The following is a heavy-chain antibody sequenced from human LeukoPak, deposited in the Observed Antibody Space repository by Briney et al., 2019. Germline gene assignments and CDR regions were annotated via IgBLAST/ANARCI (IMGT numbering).Heavy chain of an antibody. Sequence: SETLSLTCAVSGYSISSGYYWGWIRQSPGKGLEWIGSIYQSGSTYYNPSLKSRITILVDTSTNQFSLKLSSVTAADTAVYYCARLFSSSWYNWGQATLVTVSS. V-gene: IGHV4-38-2*01. D-gene: IGHD6-13*01. CDR1: GYSISSGYY. CDR2: IYQSGST. J-gene: IGHJ4*02. CDR3: ARLFSSSWYN.